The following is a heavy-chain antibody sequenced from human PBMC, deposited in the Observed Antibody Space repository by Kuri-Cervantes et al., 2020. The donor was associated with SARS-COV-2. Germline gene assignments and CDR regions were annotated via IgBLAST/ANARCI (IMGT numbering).Heavy chain of an antibody. V-gene: IGHV6-1*01. CDR1: GDSVSSNSAA. CDR3: ARQMMSSITIFGVVITRNWFDP. CDR2: TYYRSKWYN. Sequence: SQTLSLTCAISGDSVSSNSAAWNWIRQSPSRGLEWLGRTYYRSKWYNDYAVSVKSRITINPDTSKNQFSLKLSSVTAADTAVYYCARQMMSSITIFGVVITRNWFDPWGQGTLVTVSS. D-gene: IGHD3-3*01. J-gene: IGHJ5*02.